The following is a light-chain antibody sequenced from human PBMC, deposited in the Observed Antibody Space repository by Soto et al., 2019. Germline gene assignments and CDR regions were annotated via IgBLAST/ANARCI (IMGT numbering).Light chain of an antibody. CDR1: SSNIGAGYD. J-gene: IGLJ1*01. CDR2: DDS. Sequence: QSVLTQPPSVSGAPGQRVTISCTGSSSNIGAGYDVHWYQQLPGTAPKLLIYDDSNRPSGVPDRFSGSKSGPSASLAITGLQDEDEADYYCQSYDSSLSGYVFGTGTKLTVL. V-gene: IGLV1-40*01. CDR3: QSYDSSLSGYV.